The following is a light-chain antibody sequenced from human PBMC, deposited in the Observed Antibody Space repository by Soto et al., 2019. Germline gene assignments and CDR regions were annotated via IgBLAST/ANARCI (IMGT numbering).Light chain of an antibody. CDR2: LNSDGSH. CDR1: SGHSSYA. CDR3: QTWGTGIHVV. V-gene: IGLV4-69*01. Sequence: QLVPTQSPSASASLGASVKLTCTLSSGHSSYAIAWHQQQPEKGPRYLMKLNSDGSHSKGDGIPDRFSGSSSGAERYLTISSLQSEDEADYSCQTWGTGIHVVFGGGTKLTVL. J-gene: IGLJ2*01.